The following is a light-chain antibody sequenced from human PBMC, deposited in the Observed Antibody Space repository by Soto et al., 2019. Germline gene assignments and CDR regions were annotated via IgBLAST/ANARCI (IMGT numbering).Light chain of an antibody. Sequence: QSALTQPASVSGSLGQSITISCTGTSSDVGGYNYVSWYQQHPGKAPKLMIYDVSNRPSGVSNRFSGSKSGNTASLTISGLQAEDEADYYCSSYTSSSTVVFGGRTKLTVL. CDR2: DVS. CDR3: SSYTSSSTVV. V-gene: IGLV2-14*01. J-gene: IGLJ2*01. CDR1: SSDVGGYNY.